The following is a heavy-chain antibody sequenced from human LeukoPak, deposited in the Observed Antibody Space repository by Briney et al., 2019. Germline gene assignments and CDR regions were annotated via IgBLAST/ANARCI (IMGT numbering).Heavy chain of an antibody. CDR1: GFTFSSYA. J-gene: IGHJ4*02. D-gene: IGHD5-12*01. CDR2: ISGSGGST. CDR3: AKGEGIRGYSGYEADY. Sequence: GGSLRLSCAASGFTFSSYAMSWVRQAPGKGLEWVSAISGSGGSTYYADSVKGRFTISRDNSKNTLYLQMNSLRAEDTAVYYCAKGEGIRGYSGYEADYWGQGTLVTVSS. V-gene: IGHV3-23*01.